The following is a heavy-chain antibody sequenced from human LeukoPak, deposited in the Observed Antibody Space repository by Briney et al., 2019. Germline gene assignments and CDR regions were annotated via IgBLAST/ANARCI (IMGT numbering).Heavy chain of an antibody. D-gene: IGHD6-13*01. V-gene: IGHV1-69*04. J-gene: IGHJ4*02. Sequence: ASVKVSCKASGGTFSSYAISWVRQAPGQGLEWMGRIIPILGIANYAQKFQGRVTITADKSTSTAYMELSGLRSEDTAVYYCARLAAADPPEVDYWGQGTLVTVSS. CDR1: GGTFSSYA. CDR3: ARLAAADPPEVDY. CDR2: IIPILGIA.